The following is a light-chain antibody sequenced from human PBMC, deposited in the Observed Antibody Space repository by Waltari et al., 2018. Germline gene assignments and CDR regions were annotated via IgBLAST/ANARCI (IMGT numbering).Light chain of an antibody. CDR1: QSVLYSSNNKNY. CDR3: QQYYSTTLT. CDR2: WAS. Sequence: DIVMTQSPDSLAVSLGERGTINCKSSQSVLYSSNNKNYLAWYQQKPGQPPKLLIYWASTRESGVPDRFSGSGSGTDFTLTISSLQAEDVAVYYCQQYYSTTLTFGGGTKVEIK. J-gene: IGKJ4*01. V-gene: IGKV4-1*01.